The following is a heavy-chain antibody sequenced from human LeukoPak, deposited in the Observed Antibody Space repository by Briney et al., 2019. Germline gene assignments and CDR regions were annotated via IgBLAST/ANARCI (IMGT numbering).Heavy chain of an antibody. D-gene: IGHD5-18*01. Sequence: PSETLSLTCTVSGGSISSCSYYWGWIRQPPGKGLEWIGSIYYSGSTYYNPSLKSRVTISVDTSKNQFSLKLSSVTAADTAVYYCASHRYSYGYWAYYYMDVWGKGTTVTVSS. J-gene: IGHJ6*03. CDR2: IYYSGST. V-gene: IGHV4-39*07. CDR1: GGSISSCSYY. CDR3: ASHRYSYGYWAYYYMDV.